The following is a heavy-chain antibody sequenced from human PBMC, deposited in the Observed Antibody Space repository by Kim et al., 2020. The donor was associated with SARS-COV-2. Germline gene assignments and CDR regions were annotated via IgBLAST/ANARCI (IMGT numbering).Heavy chain of an antibody. Sequence: YAQKYQGRVTMTRNTSISTAYMELSSLRSEDTAVYYCAGSSWELTVEFDYWGQGTLVTVSS. CDR3: AGSSWELTVEFDY. J-gene: IGHJ4*02. D-gene: IGHD1-26*01. V-gene: IGHV1-8*01.